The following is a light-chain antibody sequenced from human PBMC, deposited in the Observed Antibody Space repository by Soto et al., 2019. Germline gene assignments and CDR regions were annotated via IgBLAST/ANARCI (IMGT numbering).Light chain of an antibody. CDR2: GAS. CDR1: QSVSSN. V-gene: IGKV3-15*01. J-gene: IGKJ2*01. CDR3: QQYNSWPRT. Sequence: EIVMTQSPATLSVSPGERATVSCRASQSVSSNLAWYQQKPGQAPRLLIYGASTRATGIPARFSGSGSGTEFPLTIGSLQSEDFAVYYCQQYNSWPRTFGQGTKLEIK.